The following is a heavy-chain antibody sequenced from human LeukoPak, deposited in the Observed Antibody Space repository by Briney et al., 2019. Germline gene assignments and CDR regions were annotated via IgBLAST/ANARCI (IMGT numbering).Heavy chain of an antibody. CDR1: GGSISSYY. V-gene: IGHV4-59*08. CDR2: IYYSGST. CDR3: TSGYSRDWFSDY. J-gene: IGHJ4*02. D-gene: IGHD6-13*01. Sequence: SETLSLTCTVSGGSISSYYWSWIRQPPGKGLEWIGYIYYSGSTNYNPSLKSRVSISVDTSKNQFSLKLSAVTAADTAVYYCTSGYSRDWFSDYWGQGTLVTVAS.